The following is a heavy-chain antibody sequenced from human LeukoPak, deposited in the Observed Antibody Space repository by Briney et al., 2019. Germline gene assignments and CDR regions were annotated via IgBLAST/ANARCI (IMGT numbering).Heavy chain of an antibody. CDR1: GGSFSGYY. Sequence: SETLSLTCAVYGGSFSGYYWSWIRQPPGKGLEWIGEINHSGSTNYNPSLKSRVTISVDTSKNQFSLKLSSVTAADTAVYYCARLTGYCSSTSCPRDNYYYYMDVWGKGTTVTISS. D-gene: IGHD2-2*03. J-gene: IGHJ6*03. CDR2: INHSGST. CDR3: ARLTGYCSSTSCPRDNYYYYMDV. V-gene: IGHV4-34*01.